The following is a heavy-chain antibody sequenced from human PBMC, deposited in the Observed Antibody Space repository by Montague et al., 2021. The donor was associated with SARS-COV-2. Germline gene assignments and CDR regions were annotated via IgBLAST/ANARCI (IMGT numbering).Heavy chain of an antibody. Sequence: TLSLTCTVSGGSISSGSYSWIWIRQPAGKELEWIVRISISGSTNYNPSLKSRVTISVATSKNQFSLKLSSVTAADTAVYYCARDIAVAGLFDYWGQGTLLTVSS. D-gene: IGHD6-19*01. CDR1: GGSISSGSYS. CDR3: ARDIAVAGLFDY. V-gene: IGHV4-61*02. CDR2: ISISGST. J-gene: IGHJ4*02.